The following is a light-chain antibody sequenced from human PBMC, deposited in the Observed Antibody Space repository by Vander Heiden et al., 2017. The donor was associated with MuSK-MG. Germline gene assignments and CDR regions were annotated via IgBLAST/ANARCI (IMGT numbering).Light chain of an antibody. CDR3: LRYSGDGARLPSQVSARIT. CDR2: TAA. J-gene: IGKJ5*01. CDR1: QVISTS. V-gene: IGKV1-NL1*01. Sequence: DLQMTQSPSSLSASVGDRVTITCRARQVISTSLAWYPQKPGKAPKRLLYTAARLESGVRARLTPSPSGTEYTMTMMIISTAGITTADGLRYSGDGARLPSQVSARIT.